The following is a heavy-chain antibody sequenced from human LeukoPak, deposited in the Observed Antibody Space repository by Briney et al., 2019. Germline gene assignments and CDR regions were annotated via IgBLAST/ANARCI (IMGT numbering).Heavy chain of an antibody. CDR3: ARKFFDCSSTSCPFDY. CDR2: IIPIFGAA. CDR1: GGTFSSYA. Sequence: ASVKVSCKASGGTFSSYAISWVRQAPGQGLEWMGGIIPIFGAANYAQKFQGRVTITADESTSTAYMELSSLRSEDTAVYYCARKFFDCSSTSCPFDYWGQGTQVTVSS. D-gene: IGHD2-2*01. V-gene: IGHV1-69*13. J-gene: IGHJ4*02.